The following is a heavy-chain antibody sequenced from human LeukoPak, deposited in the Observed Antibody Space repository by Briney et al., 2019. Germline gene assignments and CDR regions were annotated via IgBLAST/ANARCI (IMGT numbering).Heavy chain of an antibody. CDR1: GYSFTSYC. V-gene: IGHV1-18*01. CDR2: ISADNGNT. D-gene: IGHD3-9*01. J-gene: IGHJ4*02. Sequence: GGSVSVSCKASGYSFTSYCISWVRQAPGQGLEGMGWISADNGNTNYAQTLQGRVTITRDTSTSTAYMEMRRLRSDETAVYYCATVPSWYYDILTGYYIDYWGQGTLVTVSS. CDR3: ATVPSWYYDILTGYYIDY.